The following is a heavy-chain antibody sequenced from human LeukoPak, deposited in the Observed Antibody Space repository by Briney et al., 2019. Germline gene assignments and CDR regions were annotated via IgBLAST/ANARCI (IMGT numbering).Heavy chain of an antibody. CDR3: ARGLTRIVQNAFDI. J-gene: IGHJ3*02. D-gene: IGHD3-22*01. V-gene: IGHV4-31*03. CDR2: LHYSGST. Sequence: SETLSLACSVSGGSFSSGGYYWSWLRQSPGKGLEWIGYLHYSGSTYYNPSLRSRLTFSVDTSKNQFSLDLSSVTAADTAVYYCARGLTRIVQNAFDIWGQGTMVTVSS. CDR1: GGSFSSGGYY.